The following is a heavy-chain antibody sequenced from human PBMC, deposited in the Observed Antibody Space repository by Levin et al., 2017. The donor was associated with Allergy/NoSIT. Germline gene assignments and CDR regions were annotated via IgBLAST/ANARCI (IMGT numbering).Heavy chain of an antibody. D-gene: IGHD6-13*01. CDR1: GYTFTSYG. V-gene: IGHV1-18*01. J-gene: IGHJ3*02. Sequence: GESLKISCKASGYTFTSYGISWVRQAPGQGLEWMGWISAYNGNTNYAQKLQGRVTMTTDTSTSTAYMELRSLGSDDTAVYYCASHDHSSSWSDVHVDAFDIWGKGTMVTVSS. CDR2: ISAYNGNT. CDR3: ASHDHSSSWSDVHVDAFDI.